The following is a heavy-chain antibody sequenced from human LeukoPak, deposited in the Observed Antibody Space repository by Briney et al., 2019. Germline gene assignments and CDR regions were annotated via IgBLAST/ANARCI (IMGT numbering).Heavy chain of an antibody. Sequence: GESLKISCKGSGYSFNNYWIAWVRHLPGKGLEWMGIIYPGDSESKYSPSFQGQVTISADKSIITAYLQWSSLKASDTAMYYCARQAGDSAFDIWGQGTMVTVSS. J-gene: IGHJ3*02. CDR1: GYSFNNYW. V-gene: IGHV5-51*01. CDR3: ARQAGDSAFDI. CDR2: IYPGDSES. D-gene: IGHD7-27*01.